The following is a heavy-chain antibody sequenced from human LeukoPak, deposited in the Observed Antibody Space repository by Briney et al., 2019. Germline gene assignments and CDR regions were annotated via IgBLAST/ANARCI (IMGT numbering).Heavy chain of an antibody. CDR2: IFYDGSTA. CDR1: GGTFSTYA. J-gene: IGHJ4*02. V-gene: IGHV3-30*04. D-gene: IGHD3-22*01. Sequence: SCKASGGTFSTYAMHWVRQAPGKGLEWVAVIFYDGSTAYYADSVKGRFTISRDNSKNTLYLQMNSLRAEDTAVYYCARDPRGPTGYDNSARDTFDYWGQGTLVTVSS. CDR3: ARDPRGPTGYDNSARDTFDY.